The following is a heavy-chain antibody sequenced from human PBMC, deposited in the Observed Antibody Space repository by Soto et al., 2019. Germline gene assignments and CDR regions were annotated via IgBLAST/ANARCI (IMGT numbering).Heavy chain of an antibody. J-gene: IGHJ6*02. CDR2: INPSGGIT. CDR3: ARDISGATRPGNFWHYSMDV. CDR1: GYTLPSYY. V-gene: IGHV1-46*01. Sequence: ASGYTLPSYYLHWVREACGQGPEGVGVINPSGGITDDAQEFQDRVARTSDTSTNSVYRELRSLRSEDTAVYYCARDISGATRPGNFWHYSMDVWGQGTMVTVSS. D-gene: IGHD1-7*01.